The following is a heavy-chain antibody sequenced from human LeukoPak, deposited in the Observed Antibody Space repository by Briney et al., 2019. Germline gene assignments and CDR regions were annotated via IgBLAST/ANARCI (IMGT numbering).Heavy chain of an antibody. V-gene: IGHV3-23*01. J-gene: IGHJ4*02. D-gene: IGHD3-10*01. Sequence: GGSLRLSCAASRFTFSYYAMSWVRQAPGKGLEWVSSISGSGGSTYYADSVKGRFTISRDDSKNTLYLQMNSLRVDDTAVYYCAMDPNRGTDYWGQGVLVTVSS. CDR2: ISGSGGST. CDR3: AMDPNRGTDY. CDR1: RFTFSYYA.